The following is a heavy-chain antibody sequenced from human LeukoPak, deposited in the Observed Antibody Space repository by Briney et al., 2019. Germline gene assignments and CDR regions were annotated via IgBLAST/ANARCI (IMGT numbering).Heavy chain of an antibody. CDR3: ARLGYCSSTSCYDY. J-gene: IGHJ4*02. CDR1: GGSISSYY. CDR2: IYTSGST. Sequence: SETLSLTCTVSGGSISSYYWSWIRQPAGKGLEWIGRIYTSGSTNYNPSLKGRVTMSVDTSKNQFSLKLSSVTAADTAVYYCARLGYCSSTSCYDYWGQGTLVTVSS. D-gene: IGHD2-2*01. V-gene: IGHV4-4*07.